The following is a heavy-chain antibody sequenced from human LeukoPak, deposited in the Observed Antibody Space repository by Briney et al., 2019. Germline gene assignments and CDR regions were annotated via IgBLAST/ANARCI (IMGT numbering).Heavy chain of an antibody. D-gene: IGHD4-23*01. CDR1: GFTFSSYA. V-gene: IGHV3-23*01. Sequence: GSLRLSCAASGFTFSSYAMSWVRQAPGKGLEWVSAISGSGGSTYYADSVKGRFTISRDNSKNTLYLQMNSLRAEDTAVYYCAKDLNDYGGNPNFDYWGQGTLVTVSS. J-gene: IGHJ4*02. CDR2: ISGSGGST. CDR3: AKDLNDYGGNPNFDY.